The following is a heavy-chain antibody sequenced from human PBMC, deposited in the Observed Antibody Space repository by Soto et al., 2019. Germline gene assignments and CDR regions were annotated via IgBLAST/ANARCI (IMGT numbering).Heavy chain of an antibody. D-gene: IGHD3-9*01. CDR1: GYTFTRYY. J-gene: IGHJ4*02. V-gene: IGHV1-46*03. CDR2: INPSGGST. CDR3: TVRNYDILTDDH. Sequence: QVQLVQSGAEVKKPGASVKVSCKASGYTFTRYYMHWVRQAPGQGLEWMGMINPSGGSTNYAQKVPGRVTMTRDTSTSTVYMELNSLRSEDTAVYYCTVRNYDILTDDHWGQGTLVTVSS.